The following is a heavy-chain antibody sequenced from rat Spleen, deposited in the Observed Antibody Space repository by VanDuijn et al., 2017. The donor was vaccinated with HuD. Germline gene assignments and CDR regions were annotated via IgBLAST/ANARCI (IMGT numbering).Heavy chain of an antibody. Sequence: EVQLVESGGGLVQPGRSLKLSCAASGFTYSNYVMAWVSQAPTKGLEWVASISTGGGNTSYRDSLKGRFTISRANAKNTLYLQMDSLRSEDTATYYCARHPDYFDYWGQGVMVTVSS. CDR1: GFTYSNYV. V-gene: IGHV5S13*01. CDR2: ISTGGGNT. J-gene: IGHJ2*01. CDR3: ARHPDYFDY.